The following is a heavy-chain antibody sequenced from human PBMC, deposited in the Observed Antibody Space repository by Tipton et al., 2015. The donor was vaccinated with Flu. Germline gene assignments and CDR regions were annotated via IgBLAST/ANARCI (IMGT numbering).Heavy chain of an antibody. CDR1: GASIRSYY. D-gene: IGHD1-26*01. Sequence: TLSLTCTVSGASIRSYYWSWIRQIPGKGLEWIGYIYDSGSTDYNPSLASRVTILLDTSKNQFSLRLSPVTAADTGVYRCARDQGGTVVGAREAALDIWGQGTMVTVSA. CDR3: ARDQGGTVVGAREAALDI. CDR2: IYDSGST. V-gene: IGHV4-59*01. J-gene: IGHJ3*02.